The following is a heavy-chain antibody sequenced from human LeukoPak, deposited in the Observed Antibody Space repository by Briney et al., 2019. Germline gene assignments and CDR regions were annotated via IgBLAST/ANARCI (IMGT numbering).Heavy chain of an antibody. CDR1: GFTFSSYN. V-gene: IGHV3-21*01. D-gene: IGHD1-26*01. J-gene: IGHJ3*02. Sequence: GGSLRLSCAASGFTFSSYNMNWVRQAPGKGLEWVSSISSSSGYKYYADSVKGRFTISRDDAKNSLYLQMNSLRAEDTAVYYCARAVGAKSAFDIWGQGTMVTVSS. CDR2: ISSSSGYK. CDR3: ARAVGAKSAFDI.